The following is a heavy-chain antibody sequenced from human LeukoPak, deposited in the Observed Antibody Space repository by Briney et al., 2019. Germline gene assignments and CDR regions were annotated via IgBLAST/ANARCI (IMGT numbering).Heavy chain of an antibody. J-gene: IGHJ4*02. V-gene: IGHV3-30-3*01. Sequence: GGSLRLSCAASGFTFSSYAMHWVRQAPGKGLEWVAVISYDGSNKYYADSVKGRFTASRDNARNTLYLQINSLRAEDSAVYYCTRDRTTITLFELWGQGTLVTVSS. CDR3: TRDRTTITLFEL. CDR2: ISYDGSNK. CDR1: GFTFSSYA. D-gene: IGHD4-11*01.